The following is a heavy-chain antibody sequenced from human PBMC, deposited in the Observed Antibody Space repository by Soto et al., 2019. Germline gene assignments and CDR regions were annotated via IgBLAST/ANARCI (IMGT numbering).Heavy chain of an antibody. D-gene: IGHD6-13*01. J-gene: IGHJ5*02. CDR2: INHSGST. CDR3: ARGLLSGFIAAAGRKSNWFDP. CDR1: GGSFSGYY. V-gene: IGHV4-34*01. Sequence: PWETLSLTCAVYGGSFSGYYWSWIRQPPGKGLEWIGEINHSGSTNYNPSLKSRVTISVGTSKNQFSLKLSSVTAADTAVYYCARGLLSGFIAAAGRKSNWFDPWGQGTLVTVSS.